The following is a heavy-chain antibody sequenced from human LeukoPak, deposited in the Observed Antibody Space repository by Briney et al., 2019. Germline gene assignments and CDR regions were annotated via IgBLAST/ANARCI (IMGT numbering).Heavy chain of an antibody. J-gene: IGHJ4*02. D-gene: IGHD3-9*01. CDR1: GGSISSSSYY. CDR2: IYYSGST. V-gene: IGHV4-39*07. CDR3: ARAQLLRYVLDY. Sequence: SETLSLTCTVSGGSISSSSYYWGWIRQPPGKGLEWIGSIYYSGSTYYNPSLKSRVTISVDTSKNQFSLKLSSVTAADTAVYYCARAQLLRYVLDYWGQGTLVTVSS.